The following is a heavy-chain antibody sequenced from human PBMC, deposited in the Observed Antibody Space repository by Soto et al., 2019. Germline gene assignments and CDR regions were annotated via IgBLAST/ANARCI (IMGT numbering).Heavy chain of an antibody. CDR2: ISSSSSYI. CDR1: GFTFSSYS. D-gene: IGHD2-2*01. Sequence: GGSLRLSCAASGFTFSSYSMNWVRQAPGKGLEWVSSISSSSSYIYYADSVKGRFTISRDNAKNSLYLQMNSLRAEDTAVYYCAREAHIVVVPAATYYMDVWGKGTTVTVSS. V-gene: IGHV3-21*01. CDR3: AREAHIVVVPAATYYMDV. J-gene: IGHJ6*03.